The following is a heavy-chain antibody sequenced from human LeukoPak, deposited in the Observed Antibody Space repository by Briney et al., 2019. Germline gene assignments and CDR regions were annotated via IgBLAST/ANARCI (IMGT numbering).Heavy chain of an antibody. CDR3: TTTLWFGELPYIN. CDR1: GFTFSNAW. D-gene: IGHD3-10*01. J-gene: IGHJ4*02. Sequence: GGSLRLSCAASGFTFSNAWMSWVRQAPGKGLEWVGGIKSKTDGGTTDYAAPVKGRFTISRDDSKNTLYLQMNSLKTEDTAVYYCTTTLWFGELPYINWGQGTLVTVSS. CDR2: IKSKTDGGTT. V-gene: IGHV3-15*01.